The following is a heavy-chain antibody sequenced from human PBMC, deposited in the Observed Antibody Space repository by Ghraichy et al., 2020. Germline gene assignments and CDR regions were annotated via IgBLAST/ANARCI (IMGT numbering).Heavy chain of an antibody. CDR3: ARGYYYDTSGYYFGSLGAFDI. CDR1: GFTFSSYW. CDR2: IKQDGSEK. J-gene: IGHJ3*02. D-gene: IGHD3-22*01. Sequence: GGSLRLSCAASGFTFSSYWMSWVRQAPGKGLEWVANIKQDGSEKYYVDSVKGRFTISGDNAKNSLYLQMNNLRAEDTAVYYCARGYYYDTSGYYFGSLGAFDIWGQGTMVTVSS. V-gene: IGHV3-7*01.